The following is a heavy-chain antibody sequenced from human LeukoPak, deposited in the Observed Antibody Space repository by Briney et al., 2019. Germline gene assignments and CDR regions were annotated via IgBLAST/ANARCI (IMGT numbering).Heavy chain of an antibody. V-gene: IGHV4-30-4*08. CDR3: AREVITPGDSDGFDL. CDR2: IHYDGRA. Sequence: SQTLCLTCTVSGGSLSSANHFWSWVRQSPGGVLEWIGYIHYDGRAHYNPSLKSRVSMSLDMSKNQLSLSLSSVTAADTAIYYCAREVITPGDSDGFDLWGQGTMVSVSS. J-gene: IGHJ3*01. CDR1: GGSLSSANHF. D-gene: IGHD2-2*01.